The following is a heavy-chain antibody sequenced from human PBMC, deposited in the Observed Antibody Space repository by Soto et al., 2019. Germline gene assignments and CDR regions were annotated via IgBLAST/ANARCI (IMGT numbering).Heavy chain of an antibody. J-gene: IGHJ6*02. Sequence: PSETLSLTCTVSGGSISSGGYYWSWIRQHPGKGLEWIGYIYYSGSTYYNPSLKSRVTISVDTSKNQFSLKLSSVTAADTAVYYCARDRAELLGYYYYGMDVWGQGTTVTVSS. D-gene: IGHD2-15*01. CDR1: GGSISSGGYY. V-gene: IGHV4-31*03. CDR2: IYYSGST. CDR3: ARDRAELLGYYYYGMDV.